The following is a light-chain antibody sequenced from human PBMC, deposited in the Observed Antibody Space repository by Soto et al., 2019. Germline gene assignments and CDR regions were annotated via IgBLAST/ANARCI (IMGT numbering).Light chain of an antibody. CDR1: SSNIGAGYA. V-gene: IGLV1-40*01. CDR3: QSFDTGLSGAI. CDR2: DNI. J-gene: IGLJ2*01. Sequence: QSVLAQPPSVSGAPGQRVTVSCTGSSSNIGAGYAVHWYKQLPGAAPKLLLYDNIERPSGVPDRFSVSKSGTSASLAITGLQAEDEADYYCQSFDTGLSGAIFGGGTKVTVL.